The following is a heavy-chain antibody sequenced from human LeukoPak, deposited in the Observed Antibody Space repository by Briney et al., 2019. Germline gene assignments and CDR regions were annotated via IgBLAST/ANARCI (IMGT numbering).Heavy chain of an antibody. V-gene: IGHV1-24*01. Sequence: ASVKVSCKVSGYTLTELSMHWVRQAPGKGLEWMGGFDPEDGETIYAQKFQGRVTMTEDTSTDTAYMELSSLRSEDTAVYYCATVTRPWIQLWLNIWGQGALVTVSS. J-gene: IGHJ4*02. CDR2: FDPEDGET. D-gene: IGHD5-18*01. CDR1: GYTLTELS. CDR3: ATVTRPWIQLWLNI.